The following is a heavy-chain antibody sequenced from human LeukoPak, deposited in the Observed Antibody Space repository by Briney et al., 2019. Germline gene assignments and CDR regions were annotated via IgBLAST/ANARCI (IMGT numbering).Heavy chain of an antibody. CDR1: GGSISSGGYY. CDR2: IYHSGST. V-gene: IGHV4-30-2*01. J-gene: IGHJ4*02. Sequence: SSETLSLTCTVSGGSISSGGYYWSWIRQPPGKGLEWIGYIYHSGSTYYNPSLKSRVTISVDRSKNQFSLKLSSVTAADTAVYYCARQSYATEVGSELDYWGQGTLVTVSS. D-gene: IGHD3-16*01. CDR3: ARQSYATEVGSELDY.